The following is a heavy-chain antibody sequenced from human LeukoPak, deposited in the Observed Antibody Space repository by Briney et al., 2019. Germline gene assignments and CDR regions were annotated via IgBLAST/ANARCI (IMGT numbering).Heavy chain of an antibody. CDR2: IYYSGST. V-gene: IGHV4-31*03. D-gene: IGHD3-3*01. CDR3: AREVLRDGMDV. Sequence: PSETLSLTCTVSGGSISSGGYYWSWIRQHPGKGLEWIGYIYYSGSTYYNPSLKSRVTISVDTSKNQFSLKLSSVTAADTAVYYCAREVLRDGMDVWGQGTTVTVSS. CDR1: GGSISSGGYY. J-gene: IGHJ6*02.